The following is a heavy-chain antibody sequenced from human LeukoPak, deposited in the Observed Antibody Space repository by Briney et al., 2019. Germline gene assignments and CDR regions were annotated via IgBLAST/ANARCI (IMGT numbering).Heavy chain of an antibody. CDR2: ISGSGGST. Sequence: GGSLRLSCAASGFTFSSYAMSWVRQAPGKGLEWVSAISGSGGSTYYADSVKGRFTISRDNSKNTLYLQMNSLRAEDTALYYCAKSSGCYSPLRGYYFDYWGQGTLVTVSS. CDR1: GFTFSSYA. D-gene: IGHD1-26*01. J-gene: IGHJ4*02. V-gene: IGHV3-23*01. CDR3: AKSSGCYSPLRGYYFDY.